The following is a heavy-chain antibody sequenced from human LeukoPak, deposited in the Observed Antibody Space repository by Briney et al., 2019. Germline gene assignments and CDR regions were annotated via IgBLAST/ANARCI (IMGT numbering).Heavy chain of an antibody. CDR2: ITCSSTYI. D-gene: IGHD1-26*01. J-gene: IGHJ5*02. Sequence: GGSLRLSCAASGCTFSTYSMNWVRQAPGKGLEWVSSITCSSTYIYYADSVKGRFAISRDNAKNSLYPQMNSLRAEDTAVYYCARDSSIQSLDPWGQGTLVTVSS. CDR1: GCTFSTYS. CDR3: ARDSSIQSLDP. V-gene: IGHV3-21*01.